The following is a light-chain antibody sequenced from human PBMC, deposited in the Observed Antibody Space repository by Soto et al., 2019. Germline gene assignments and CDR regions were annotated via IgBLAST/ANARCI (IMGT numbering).Light chain of an antibody. CDR2: DVS. CDR3: TSYTSSSTDV. Sequence: QSVLTQPASVSGSPGQSITISCTGTSSDVGDYNYVSWYQQHPGKAPKVMIYDVSNRPSGVSNRFSGSKSGNTASLTISGLQAEDEADYYCTSYTSSSTDVFGTGTKVTVL. J-gene: IGLJ1*01. CDR1: SSDVGDYNY. V-gene: IGLV2-14*01.